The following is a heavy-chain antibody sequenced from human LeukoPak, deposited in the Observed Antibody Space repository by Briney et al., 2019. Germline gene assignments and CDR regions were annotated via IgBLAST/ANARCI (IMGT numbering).Heavy chain of an antibody. V-gene: IGHV3-23*01. Sequence: PGGSLRLSCAASGFTFSSYAMSWVRQAPGKGLEWVSAISGSGGSTYYADSVKGRFTISRDNSKNTLYLQMNSLRAEDTAAYYCAKRRRYYYDSSGYYYGIDYWGQGTLVTVSS. CDR3: AKRRRYYYDSSGYYYGIDY. D-gene: IGHD3-22*01. CDR2: ISGSGGST. J-gene: IGHJ4*02. CDR1: GFTFSSYA.